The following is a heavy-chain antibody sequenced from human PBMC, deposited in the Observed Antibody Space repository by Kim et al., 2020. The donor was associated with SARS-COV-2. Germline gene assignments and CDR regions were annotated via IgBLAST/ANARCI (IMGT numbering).Heavy chain of an antibody. CDR3: ARNPQYYDTSDAFDI. Sequence: PSLKSRVTISVDTSKNQFSLKLSSVTAADTAVYYCARNPQYYDTSDAFDIWGQGTMVTVSS. D-gene: IGHD3-22*01. J-gene: IGHJ3*02. V-gene: IGHV4-59*01.